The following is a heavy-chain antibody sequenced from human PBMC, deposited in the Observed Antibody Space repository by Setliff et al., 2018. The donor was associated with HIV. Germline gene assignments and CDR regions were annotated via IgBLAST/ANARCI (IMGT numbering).Heavy chain of an antibody. Sequence: ASVKVSCKSSGYIFTDYYMHWVQQAPGEGLEWMGRVDPQDGETKYAEKFRGRVTITADTSTGTSVMELSSLKSEDTAVYYCATSGTYYYGSGTYHASAFWGQGTLVTV. D-gene: IGHD3-10*01. CDR2: VDPQDGET. V-gene: IGHV1-69-2*01. CDR3: ATSGTYYYGSGTYHASAF. CDR1: GYIFTDYY. J-gene: IGHJ4*02.